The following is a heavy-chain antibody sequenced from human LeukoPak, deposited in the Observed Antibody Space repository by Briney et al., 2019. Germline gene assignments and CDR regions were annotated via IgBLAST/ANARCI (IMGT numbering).Heavy chain of an antibody. V-gene: IGHV3-53*05. Sequence: GGSLRHSCAASGFTASSNYMSWVRQAPGKGLEWVAVIYSGGSTYYPDSVKGRFTISRDNSRTSLYLQMNSLRTEDTALYYCAKDQGASGWGAFDFWGQGTLVTVSS. CDR2: IYSGGST. J-gene: IGHJ4*02. CDR1: GFTASSNY. D-gene: IGHD6-19*01. CDR3: AKDQGASGWGAFDF.